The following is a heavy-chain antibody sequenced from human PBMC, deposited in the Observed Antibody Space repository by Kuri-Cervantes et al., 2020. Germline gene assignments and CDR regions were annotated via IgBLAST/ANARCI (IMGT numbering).Heavy chain of an antibody. V-gene: IGHV1-18*01. CDR1: GYTFTSYG. CDR2: ISAYNGNT. Sequence: ASVKVSCKASGYTFTSYGISWVRQAPGQGLEWMGWISAYNGNTNYAQKLQGRVTITADESTSTAYMELSSLRSEDTAVYYCARGDDLRGYSYGFNWFDPWGQGTLVTVSS. CDR3: ARGDDLRGYSYGFNWFDP. J-gene: IGHJ5*02. D-gene: IGHD5-18*01.